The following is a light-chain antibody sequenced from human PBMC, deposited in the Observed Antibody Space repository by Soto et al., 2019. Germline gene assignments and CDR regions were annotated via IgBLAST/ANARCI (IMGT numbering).Light chain of an antibody. CDR3: CSYAGGSSYV. CDR2: EAN. Sequence: QSALTQPASVSGSPGQSITISYNGTSSDVGNFNLVYWYQQHPGKAPKLIIYEANKRPSGVSGRFSGSKSGNTASLTISGLRSEDEADYHCCSYAGGSSYVFGTWTKVTVL. J-gene: IGLJ1*01. V-gene: IGLV2-23*01. CDR1: SSDVGNFNL.